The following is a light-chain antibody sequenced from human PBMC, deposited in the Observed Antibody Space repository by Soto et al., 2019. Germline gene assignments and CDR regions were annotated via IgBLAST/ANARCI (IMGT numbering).Light chain of an antibody. CDR3: QQYESFPRT. CDR2: KAS. V-gene: IGKV1-5*03. CDR1: QSINNW. Sequence: DLQMTQSPSTLSASVGDRVTITCRASQSINNWLAWYQQKPGKAPKLLIYKASSLESGVPSRFSGSGSGTEFTLSISSLQPDDFATYYCQQYESFPRTFGQGTKVEIK. J-gene: IGKJ1*01.